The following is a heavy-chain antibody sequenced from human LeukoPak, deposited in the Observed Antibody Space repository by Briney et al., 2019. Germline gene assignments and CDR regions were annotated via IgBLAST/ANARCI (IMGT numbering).Heavy chain of an antibody. CDR2: ISSGGDYT. V-gene: IGHV3-23*01. D-gene: IGHD3-10*01. CDR1: EFTFSSCG. Sequence: GGSLRLSWAASEFTFSSCGMSWVRQAPGKGLEWVSSISSGGDYTYYADSVKDRFTISRDNSKNTLYLQMNSLRAEDTAVYYCAKIGVIGLWYFDLWGRGTLATVSS. CDR3: AKIGVIGLWYFDL. J-gene: IGHJ2*01.